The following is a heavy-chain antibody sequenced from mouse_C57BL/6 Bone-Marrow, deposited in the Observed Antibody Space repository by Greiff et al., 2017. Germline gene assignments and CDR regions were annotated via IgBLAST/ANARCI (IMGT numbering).Heavy chain of an antibody. D-gene: IGHD2-4*01. Sequence: EVKLVESGGGLVQPGGSLSLSCAASGFTFTDYYMSWVRQPPGKALEWLGFIRNKANGYTTEYSASVKGRFTISRDNSQSILYLQMNALRAEDSATYYCARLLRPYAMDYWGQGTSGTVSS. CDR1: GFTFTDYY. CDR3: ARLLRPYAMDY. CDR2: IRNKANGYTT. J-gene: IGHJ4*01. V-gene: IGHV7-3*01.